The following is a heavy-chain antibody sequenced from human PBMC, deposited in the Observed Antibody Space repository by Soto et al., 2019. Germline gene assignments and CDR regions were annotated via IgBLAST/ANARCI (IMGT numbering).Heavy chain of an antibody. J-gene: IGHJ6*02. Sequence: QVQLVQSGAEVKKPGSSVKVSCKASGGTFSSYAISWVRQAPGQGLEWMGGIIPIFGTANYAQKFQGRVTITADESTSTAYMELSSLRSDDTAVYYCARGDSGSYHRYYYYGMDVWGQGTTVTVSS. CDR1: GGTFSSYA. CDR2: IIPIFGTA. D-gene: IGHD1-26*01. CDR3: ARGDSGSYHRYYYYGMDV. V-gene: IGHV1-69*01.